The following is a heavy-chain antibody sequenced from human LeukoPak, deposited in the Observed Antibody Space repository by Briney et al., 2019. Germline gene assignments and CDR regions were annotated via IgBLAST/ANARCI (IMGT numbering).Heavy chain of an antibody. J-gene: IGHJ4*02. CDR3: ARGGGLLRYFDWLWSY. CDR2: IYYSGST. D-gene: IGHD3-9*01. V-gene: IGHV4-59*12. CDR1: GGSISSYY. Sequence: SETLSLTCTVSGGSISSYYWSWIRQPPGKGLEWTGYIYYSGSTNYNPSLKSRVTMSVDTSKNQFSLKLSSVTAADTAVYYCARGGGLLRYFDWLWSYWGQGTLVTVSS.